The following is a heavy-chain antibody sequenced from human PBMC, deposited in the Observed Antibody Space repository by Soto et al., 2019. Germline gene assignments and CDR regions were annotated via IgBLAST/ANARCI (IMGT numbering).Heavy chain of an antibody. D-gene: IGHD4-17*01. J-gene: IGHJ4*02. V-gene: IGHV3-30*18. CDR3: AKARAPITTVTWSLFDY. CDR1: GFTFSSYG. CDR2: ISYDGSNK. Sequence: QVQLVESGGGVVQPGRSLRLSCAASGFTFSSYGMHWVRQAPGKGLEWVAVISYDGSNKYYADSLKGRFTISRDNSKNTLFLQMNSLTAEDTAMYYCAKARAPITTVTWSLFDYWGQGTLVTVSS.